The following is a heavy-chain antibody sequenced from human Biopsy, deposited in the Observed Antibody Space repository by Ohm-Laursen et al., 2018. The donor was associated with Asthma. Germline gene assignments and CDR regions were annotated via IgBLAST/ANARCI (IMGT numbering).Heavy chain of an antibody. J-gene: IGHJ5*02. CDR2: VYWTGST. V-gene: IGHV4-59*01. Sequence: GTLSLTCSVYGGSISSFYWSWIRQSPEKGLEWMGYVYWTGSTNYNPSLKSRITMSVDTSKNQFSLRLTSVTPADTAVHYCARLADCSGGACYSYGWFDPWGQGTRVTVSS. CDR1: GGSISSFY. CDR3: ARLADCSGGACYSYGWFDP. D-gene: IGHD2-15*01.